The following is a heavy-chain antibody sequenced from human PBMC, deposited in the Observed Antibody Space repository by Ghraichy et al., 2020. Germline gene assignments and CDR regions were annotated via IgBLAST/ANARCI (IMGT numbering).Heavy chain of an antibody. D-gene: IGHD2-2*02. Sequence: GGSLRLSCAASGFTFGSFAMTWVRQAPGKGLEWVSAISGSGDSTYYADSVKGRFTISRDNSKNIMYLQINSLRAEDTAVYYCAKDPAIRFYYYSMDVLGQGTSVTVSS. J-gene: IGHJ6*03. CDR2: ISGSGDST. CDR1: GFTFGSFA. V-gene: IGHV3-23*01. CDR3: AKDPAIRFYYYSMDV.